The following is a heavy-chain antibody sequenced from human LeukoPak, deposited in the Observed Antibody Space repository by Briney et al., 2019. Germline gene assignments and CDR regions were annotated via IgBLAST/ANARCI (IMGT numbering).Heavy chain of an antibody. CDR3: ARDPSYSSRRGFYGMDV. Sequence: GRSLRLSCAASGFTFSSYAMHWVRQAPGKGLEWVAVISYDGSNKHYADSVKGRFTISRDNSKNTLYLQMNSLRAEDTAVYYCARDPSYSSRRGFYGMDVWGQGTTVTVSS. CDR2: ISYDGSNK. J-gene: IGHJ6*02. V-gene: IGHV3-30-3*01. D-gene: IGHD6-13*01. CDR1: GFTFSSYA.